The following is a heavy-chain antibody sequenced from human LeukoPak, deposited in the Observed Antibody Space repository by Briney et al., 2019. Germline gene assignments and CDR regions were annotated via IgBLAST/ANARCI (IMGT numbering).Heavy chain of an antibody. CDR1: GYIFTQYG. D-gene: IGHD3/OR15-3a*01. CDR2: ISTYSGNT. CDR3: ARRTGYNYYYMDV. Sequence: ASVKVSRKASGYIFTQYGIIWVRQAPGQGLEWMASISTYSGNTDYAQNLQDRVTMTTDTSTSTAYMELRSLRFDDTAVYYCARRTGYNYYYMDVWGQGTTVTVSS. V-gene: IGHV1-18*01. J-gene: IGHJ6*03.